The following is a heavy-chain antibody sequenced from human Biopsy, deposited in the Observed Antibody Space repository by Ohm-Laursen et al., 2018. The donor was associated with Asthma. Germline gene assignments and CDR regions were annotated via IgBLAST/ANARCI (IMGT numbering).Heavy chain of an antibody. CDR3: ARGTIVAGIDY. CDR2: IFYSGAT. D-gene: IGHD5-12*01. CDR1: GGSVSSDKYY. V-gene: IGHV4-61*01. Sequence: SDTLSLTCSVSGGSVSSDKYYWSWIRQPPGKGLEWIAYIFYSGATNYNPALKSRVAQSIDTSKSQFSLRLNSLSAADAAVYYCARGTIVAGIDYWGRGTLDTVSS. J-gene: IGHJ4*02.